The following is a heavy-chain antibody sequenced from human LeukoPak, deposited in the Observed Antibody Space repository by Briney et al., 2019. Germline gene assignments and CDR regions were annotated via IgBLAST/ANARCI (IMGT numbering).Heavy chain of an antibody. CDR2: IYTSGST. Sequence: SETLSLTCTVSGGSISSYYWSWIRQPAGKGLEWIGRIYTSGSTNYNPSLKGRVNMSVDTSKNHCSLKLSSVTAADTAVYYCARDGPGDSGWPFGYWGQGTLVTVSS. CDR3: ARDGPGDSGWPFGY. V-gene: IGHV4-4*07. CDR1: GGSISSYY. D-gene: IGHD5-12*01. J-gene: IGHJ4*02.